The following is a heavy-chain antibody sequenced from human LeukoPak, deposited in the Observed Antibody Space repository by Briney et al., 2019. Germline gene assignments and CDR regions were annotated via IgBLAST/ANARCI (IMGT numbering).Heavy chain of an antibody. CDR3: AREIAVAGFRFDY. CDR2: IYYSGTT. D-gene: IGHD6-19*01. CDR1: GGSISSSSYY. V-gene: IGHV4-39*07. J-gene: IGHJ4*02. Sequence: PSETLSLTCTVSGGSISSSSYYWGWIRQPPGKGLEWIGSIYYSGTTYYNPSLKSRVTISVDTSKNQFSLKLSSVTAADTAVYYCAREIAVAGFRFDYWGQGTLVTVSS.